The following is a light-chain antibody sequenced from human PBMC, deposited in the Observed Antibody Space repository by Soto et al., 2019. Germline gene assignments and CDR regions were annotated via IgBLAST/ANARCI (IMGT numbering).Light chain of an antibody. Sequence: EMVLTQSPGTLSLSAGERLTLSCRASQTVSSSYLAWYQQKPGQAPRLLVYGASSRATGIPDRFSGSGSGTDFTLTISRLEPEDFAVYYCQQYGSSPFTFGPGTKVNIK. CDR3: QQYGSSPFT. V-gene: IGKV3-20*01. J-gene: IGKJ3*01. CDR2: GAS. CDR1: QTVSSSY.